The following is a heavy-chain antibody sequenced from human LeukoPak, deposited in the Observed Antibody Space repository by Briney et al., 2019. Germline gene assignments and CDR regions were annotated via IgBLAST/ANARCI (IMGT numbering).Heavy chain of an antibody. CDR3: AKDEGIRPFDP. CDR2: IRYDGSNK. CDR1: GFTFSSYG. J-gene: IGHJ5*02. V-gene: IGHV3-30*02. D-gene: IGHD2/OR15-2a*01. Sequence: GRSLRLSCAASGFTFSSYGMHWVRQAPGKGLEWVAFIRYDGSNKYYADSVKGRFTISRDNSKNTLYLQMNSLRAEDTAVYYCAKDEGIRPFDPWGQGTLVTVSS.